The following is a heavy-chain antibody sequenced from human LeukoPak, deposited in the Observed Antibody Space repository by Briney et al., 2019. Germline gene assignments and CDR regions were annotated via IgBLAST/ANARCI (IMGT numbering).Heavy chain of an antibody. V-gene: IGHV4-34*01. CDR3: ARGVKIFGVVIHKGNWFDP. Sequence: SETLSLTCAAYGGSFSGYYWSWIRQPPGKGLEWIGEINHSGSTNYNPSLKSRVTISVDTSKNQFSLKLSSVTAADTAVYYCARGVKIFGVVIHKGNWFDPWGQGTLVTVSS. CDR1: GGSFSGYY. J-gene: IGHJ5*02. CDR2: INHSGST. D-gene: IGHD3-3*01.